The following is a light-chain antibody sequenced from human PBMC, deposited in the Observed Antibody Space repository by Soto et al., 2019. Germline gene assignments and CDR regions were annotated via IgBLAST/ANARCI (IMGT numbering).Light chain of an antibody. CDR2: DAS. J-gene: IGKJ1*01. Sequence: ETVLTQSPGTLSLSPGERATLSCRASQSVSSSYLAWYQQKSGQAPRLLIYDASSRATGIPDRFSGSGSGTDFTLTISRLVPEDFAVYYCQQYVRSPPSWTFGQGTKVEIK. CDR3: QQYVRSPPSWT. V-gene: IGKV3-20*01. CDR1: QSVSSSY.